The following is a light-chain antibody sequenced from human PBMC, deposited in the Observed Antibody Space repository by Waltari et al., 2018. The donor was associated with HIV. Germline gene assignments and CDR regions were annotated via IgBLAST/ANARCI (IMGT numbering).Light chain of an antibody. CDR3: QQSYTTPRT. CDR2: AAS. CDR1: QNILTY. Sequence: DIQMIQSPYSLSASVGDRVTITCRASQNILTYLNWYRQEPGKAPNLLIYAASSLQSGVPSRFSGSGSGTDFTRTISDLQPEDFATYYCQQSYTTPRTFGQGTKVQI. J-gene: IGKJ1*01. V-gene: IGKV1-39*01.